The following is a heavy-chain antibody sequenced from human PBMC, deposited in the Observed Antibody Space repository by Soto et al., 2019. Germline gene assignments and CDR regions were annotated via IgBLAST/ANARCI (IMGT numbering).Heavy chain of an antibody. Sequence: EVQLLESGGGLVQPGGSLRLSCAASGFTFSIQAMRWVRQAPGKGLEWVSAISSGGDNTFYADSVRGRFTVSRDNSKNTLYLQMNSLGAEDTATYYCARVGGTSGGKYYYMDVWGKGTTVTVSS. V-gene: IGHV3-23*01. D-gene: IGHD3-10*01. CDR3: ARVGGTSGGKYYYMDV. CDR2: ISSGGDNT. J-gene: IGHJ6*03. CDR1: GFTFSIQA.